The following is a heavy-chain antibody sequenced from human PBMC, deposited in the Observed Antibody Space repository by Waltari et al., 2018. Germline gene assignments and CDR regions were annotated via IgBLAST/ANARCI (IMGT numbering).Heavy chain of an antibody. D-gene: IGHD3-22*01. CDR3: ARDVDSSGSDY. CDR2: IYYSGST. V-gene: IGHV4-39*07. Sequence: QLQLQESGPGLVKPSETLSLTCTVSGGSISSSSYYWGWIRQPPGKGLEWIGSIYYSGSTYYNPSLKSRVTISVDTSKNQFSLKLSSVTAADTAVYYCARDVDSSGSDYWGQGTLVTVSS. J-gene: IGHJ4*02. CDR1: GGSISSSSYY.